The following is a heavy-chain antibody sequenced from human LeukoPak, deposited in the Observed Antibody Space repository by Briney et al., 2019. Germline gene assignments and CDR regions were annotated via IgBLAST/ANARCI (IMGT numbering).Heavy chain of an antibody. V-gene: IGHV3-23*01. D-gene: IGHD3-22*01. J-gene: IGHJ4*02. Sequence: QSGGSLRLSCAASGFTFSSYAMYWVRQAPGKGLEWVSAISGSGGSTYYEDSVKGRFTTSRDNSKNTLYLQMNSLRAEDTAVYFCAKATVYGDSSAYFDYWGQGTLVTVSS. CDR3: AKATVYGDSSAYFDY. CDR1: GFTFSSYA. CDR2: ISGSGGST.